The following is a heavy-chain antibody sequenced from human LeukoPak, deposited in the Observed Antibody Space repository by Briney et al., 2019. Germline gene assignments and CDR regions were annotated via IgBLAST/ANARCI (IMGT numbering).Heavy chain of an antibody. J-gene: IGHJ6*03. D-gene: IGHD3-10*01. CDR2: ISSSGSTI. Sequence: GGSLRLSCAASGFTFSDYYMSWIRQAPGKGLEWVSYISSSGSTISYADSVKGRFTISRDNSKNTLYLQMNSLRAEDTAVYYCARDVPLHYYGSGSYPRPYYYYYMDVWGKGTTVTISS. V-gene: IGHV3-11*01. CDR3: ARDVPLHYYGSGSYPRPYYYYYMDV. CDR1: GFTFSDYY.